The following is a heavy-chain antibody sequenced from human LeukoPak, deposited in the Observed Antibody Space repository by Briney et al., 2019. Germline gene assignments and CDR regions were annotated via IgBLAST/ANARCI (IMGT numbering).Heavy chain of an antibody. CDR3: ARGHSKVVPAALDY. CDR2: TYYSGST. V-gene: IGHV4-59*08. CDR1: GGSISSYY. J-gene: IGHJ4*02. Sequence: SETLSLTCTVSGGSISSYYWGWIRQPPGKGLEWIGYTYYSGSTNYNPSLKSRVTISVDTSKNQFSLKLSSVTAADTAVYYCARGHSKVVPAALDYWGQGTLVTVSS. D-gene: IGHD2-2*01.